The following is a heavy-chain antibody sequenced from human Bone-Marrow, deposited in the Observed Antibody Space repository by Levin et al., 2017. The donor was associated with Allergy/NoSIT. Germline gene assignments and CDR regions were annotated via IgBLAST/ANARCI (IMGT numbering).Heavy chain of an antibody. CDR2: IYYSGST. V-gene: IGHV4-31*03. Sequence: SETLSLTCNVSGGSISSGTYYWTWLRQHPGKGLEWIGYIYYSGSTYYNPSLESRVTLSRDTSKNQFSLRLTSVTAADTAVYYCAREDDYFGSGSQIDYWGQGVLVTVSS. J-gene: IGHJ4*02. D-gene: IGHD3-10*01. CDR1: GGSISSGTYY. CDR3: AREDDYFGSGSQIDY.